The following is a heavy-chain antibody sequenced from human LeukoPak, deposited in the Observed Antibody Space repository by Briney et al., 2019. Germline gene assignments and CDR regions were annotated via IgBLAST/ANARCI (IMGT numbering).Heavy chain of an antibody. CDR3: ARLYYYDSSAAFDI. D-gene: IGHD3-22*01. CDR2: IYYTGDT. J-gene: IGHJ3*02. CDR1: GGSISSYY. V-gene: IGHV4-59*08. Sequence: PSETLSLTCTVSGGSISSYYWSWIRQPPGKGLEWIGYIYYTGDTNSNPSLKSRVTISVDTSKNQFSLKVTSVTAADTAVYYCARLYYYDSSAAFDIWGQGTMVTVSS.